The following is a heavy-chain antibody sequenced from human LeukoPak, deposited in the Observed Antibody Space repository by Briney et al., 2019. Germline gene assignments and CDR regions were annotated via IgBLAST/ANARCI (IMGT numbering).Heavy chain of an antibody. CDR1: GFTFSSYS. V-gene: IGHV3-48*01. D-gene: IGHD1-14*01. CDR3: AREPPIGY. J-gene: IGHJ4*02. Sequence: GGSLRLSCAASGFTFSSYSMNWVRQAPGKGLEWVSYISSSSSTIYYADSVKGRFTISRDNAKNSLYLQMNSLRAEDTAVYYCAREPPIGYWGQGTLVTVSS. CDR2: ISSSSSTI.